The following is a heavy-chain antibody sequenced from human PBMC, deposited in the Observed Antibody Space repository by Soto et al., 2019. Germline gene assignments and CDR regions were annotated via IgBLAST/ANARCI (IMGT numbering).Heavy chain of an antibody. J-gene: IGHJ4*02. Sequence: GGSLRLSCSASGFAFNIYGVHWVRQAPGKGLEYVSAISSNGDTTYYADSVKGRFTISRDNSKNTLYLQMISLRAEDTAVYYYMTPPGYYSDSTTNHSLWGQGTLVTVSS. CDR1: GFAFNIYG. CDR3: MTPPGYYSDSTTNHSL. D-gene: IGHD3-22*01. CDR2: ISSNGDTT. V-gene: IGHV3-64D*06.